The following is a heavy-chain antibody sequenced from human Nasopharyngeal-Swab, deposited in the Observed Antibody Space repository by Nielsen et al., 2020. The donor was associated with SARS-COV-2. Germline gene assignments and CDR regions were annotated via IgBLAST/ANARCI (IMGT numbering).Heavy chain of an antibody. Sequence: SVKVSCKASGCTFSSYAISWVRQAPGQGLDWMGGIIPIFGTANYAQKFQGRVTITADKSTSTAYMELSSLRSEDTAVYYCARSRYAGYSYGLGYYYYMDVWGKGTTVTVSS. V-gene: IGHV1-69*06. CDR3: ARSRYAGYSYGLGYYYYMDV. D-gene: IGHD5-18*01. CDR2: IIPIFGTA. CDR1: GCTFSSYA. J-gene: IGHJ6*03.